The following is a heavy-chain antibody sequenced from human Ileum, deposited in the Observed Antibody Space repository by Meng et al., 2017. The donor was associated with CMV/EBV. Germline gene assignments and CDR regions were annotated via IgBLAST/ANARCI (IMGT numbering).Heavy chain of an antibody. CDR3: VRDDAGAFDY. CDR1: GFSFSSYN. Sequence: EVQLVESGGGLVTPGGSRRLSCSASGFSFSSYNMNWVRQPPGKGLEWISYFSLDSTKIAYADSVKGRFTVSRDNAKNSLYLQMNSLRVEDTAVYYCVRDDAGAFDYWGQGTLVTVSS. V-gene: IGHV3-21*03. D-gene: IGHD2-2*01. J-gene: IGHJ4*02. CDR2: FSLDSTKI.